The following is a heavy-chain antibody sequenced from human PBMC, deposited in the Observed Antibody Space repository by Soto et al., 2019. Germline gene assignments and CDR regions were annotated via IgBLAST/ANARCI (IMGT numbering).Heavy chain of an antibody. D-gene: IGHD6-25*01. CDR1: GFTFRKFA. CDR3: VKDALSPLAARLYYFDQ. V-gene: IGHV3-23*01. CDR2: ISGSDGRT. J-gene: IGHJ4*02. Sequence: PWGSLRLSCSASGFTFRKFAMSWVRQAPGKSLEWVSGISGSDGRTSYADSVKGRFTISRDNSKNTLYLQINSLRAEDTAIYYCVKDALSPLAARLYYFDQWGQGSLVTVS.